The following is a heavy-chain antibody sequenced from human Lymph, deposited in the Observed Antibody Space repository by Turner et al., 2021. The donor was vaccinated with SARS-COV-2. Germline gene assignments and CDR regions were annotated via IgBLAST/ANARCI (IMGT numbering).Heavy chain of an antibody. V-gene: IGHV3-53*02. CDR3: ARDLGTYGMDV. Sequence: EVQLVETGGGLIQPGGSLRLSCAASGIIVSRNYMNWVRQAPGKGLEWGSVIYSGGTTYYADSVKGRFTISRENSKNTLYLQMNSLRVEDTAVYYCARDLGTYGMDVWGQGTTVTVSS. CDR2: IYSGGTT. CDR1: GIIVSRNY. D-gene: IGHD6-13*01. J-gene: IGHJ6*02.